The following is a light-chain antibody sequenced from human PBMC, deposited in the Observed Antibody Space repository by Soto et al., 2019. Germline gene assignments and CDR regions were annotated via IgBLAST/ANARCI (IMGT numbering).Light chain of an antibody. V-gene: IGKV1-5*03. Sequence: DIQMTQSPSTLSASVGHRVTITCRASQSISSWLAWYQQKPGKAPKLLIYKASSLEGGVPSRFSGSGSGTDFTLTISSLQPDDFATYYCQQYHSYSLTFGGGTKVDIK. J-gene: IGKJ4*01. CDR2: KAS. CDR1: QSISSW. CDR3: QQYHSYSLT.